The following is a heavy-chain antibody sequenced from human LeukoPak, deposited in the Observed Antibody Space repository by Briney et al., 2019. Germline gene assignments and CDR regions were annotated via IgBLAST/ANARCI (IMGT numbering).Heavy chain of an antibody. CDR1: GYTFTGYY. Sequence: ASVKVSCKASGYTFTGYYMHWVRQAPAQGLEWMGWINPNSGGTNYAQKFQGRVTMTRDTSISTAYMELSRLRSDDTAVYYCARDRQQQLAYYYYYYMDVWGKGTTVTVSS. V-gene: IGHV1-2*02. D-gene: IGHD6-13*01. J-gene: IGHJ6*03. CDR3: ARDRQQQLAYYYYYYMDV. CDR2: INPNSGGT.